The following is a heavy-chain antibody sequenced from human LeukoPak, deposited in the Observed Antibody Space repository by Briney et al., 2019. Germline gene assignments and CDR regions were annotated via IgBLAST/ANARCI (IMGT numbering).Heavy chain of an antibody. J-gene: IGHJ4*02. CDR3: ARGRGEWLPRDY. D-gene: IGHD3-3*01. V-gene: IGHV1-8*01. CDR2: MNPNNGNT. CDR1: GYTFTSYD. Sequence: ASVKVSCKSSGYTFTSYDINWVRQPTGQGLEWMGWMNPNNGNTGYAHKFQDRVTITRHTSINTPYMELSSLRSEGTAVYYCARGRGEWLPRDYWGQGTLVTVSS.